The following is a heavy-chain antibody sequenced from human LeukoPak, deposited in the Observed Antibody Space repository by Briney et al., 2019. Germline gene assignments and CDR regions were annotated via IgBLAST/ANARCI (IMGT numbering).Heavy chain of an antibody. CDR2: IRYDRTNE. CDR3: AKEERFRGAYMDV. Sequence: GGSLRLSCAASAFTFSSYGMHWVRQAPGKGLEWVAYIRYDRTNEQYAHSVKGRFRISRDNSNNILYLQMNSLRAEDTAVYYCAKEERFRGAYMDVWGKGTTVTVSS. V-gene: IGHV3-30*02. J-gene: IGHJ6*03. CDR1: AFTFSSYG. D-gene: IGHD1-26*01.